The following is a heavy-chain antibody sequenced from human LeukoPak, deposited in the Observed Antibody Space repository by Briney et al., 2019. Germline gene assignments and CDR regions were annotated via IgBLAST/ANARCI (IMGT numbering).Heavy chain of an antibody. CDR2: IYYSGST. CDR1: GGSISSSSYY. D-gene: IGHD3-3*01. Sequence: SETLSLTCTVSGGSISSSSYYWGWIRQPPGKGLEWIGSIYYSGSTYYNPSLKSRVTISVDTSKNQFSLKLSSVTAADTAVYYCASVGYYDFWSGYYSLGVFDYWGQGTLVTVSS. J-gene: IGHJ4*02. CDR3: ASVGYYDFWSGYYSLGVFDY. V-gene: IGHV4-39*01.